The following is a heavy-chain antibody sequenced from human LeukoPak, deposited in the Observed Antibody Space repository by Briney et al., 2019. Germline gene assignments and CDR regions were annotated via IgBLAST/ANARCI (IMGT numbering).Heavy chain of an antibody. V-gene: IGHV1-18*01. CDR2: ISAYNGNT. CDR3: AREVQLERRGAFDI. CDR1: GYTFTSYG. J-gene: IGHJ3*02. Sequence: ASVKVSCKASGYTFTSYGISWVRQAPGQGLEWMGWISAYNGNTNYAQKLQGRVTMTTGTSTSTAYMELRSLRSDDTAVYYCAREVQLERRGAFDIWGQGTMVTVSS. D-gene: IGHD1-1*01.